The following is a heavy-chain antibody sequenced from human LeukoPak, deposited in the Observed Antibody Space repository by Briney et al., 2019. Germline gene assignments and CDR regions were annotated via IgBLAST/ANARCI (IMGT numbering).Heavy chain of an antibody. J-gene: IGHJ3*02. CDR1: GYSISSGYY. CDR3: ARQGLYYYDSSGPDAFDI. D-gene: IGHD3-22*01. CDR2: IYHSGST. V-gene: IGHV4-38-2*01. Sequence: ASETLSLACAVSGYSISSGYYWGWIRQPPGEGLEWTGSIYHSGSTYYNPSLKRRVTISVDASKNQFSLKLSSVTAADTAVYYCARQGLYYYDSSGPDAFDIWGQGTMVTVSS.